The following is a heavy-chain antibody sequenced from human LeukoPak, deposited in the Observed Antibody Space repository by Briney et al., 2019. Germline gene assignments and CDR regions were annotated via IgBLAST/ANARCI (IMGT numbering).Heavy chain of an antibody. D-gene: IGHD2-2*02. CDR1: GYTFANFG. CDR2: ISVYNGNT. V-gene: IGHV1-18*01. CDR3: ARTCSSSSCYMVH. Sequence: ASVKVSCKASGYTFANFGITWVRQAPGQGLEGRGWISVYNGNTNYAQNLQGRVTLTTDTSTSTAYMELRSLRSDDTALYYCARTCSSSSCYMVHWGQGTLVTVSS. J-gene: IGHJ4*02.